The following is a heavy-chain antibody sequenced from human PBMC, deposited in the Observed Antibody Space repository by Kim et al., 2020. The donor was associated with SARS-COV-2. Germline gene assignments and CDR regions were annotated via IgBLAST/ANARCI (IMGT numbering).Heavy chain of an antibody. V-gene: IGHV4-59*13. Sequence: SETLSFTCTVSGGSISSYYWSWIRQPPGKGLEWIGYIYYSGSTNYNPSLKSRVTISVDTSKNQFSLKLSSVTAADTAVYYCARGLSGWYSLDYFDYWGQGTLVTVSS. J-gene: IGHJ4*02. CDR1: GGSISSYY. D-gene: IGHD6-19*01. CDR3: ARGLSGWYSLDYFDY. CDR2: IYYSGST.